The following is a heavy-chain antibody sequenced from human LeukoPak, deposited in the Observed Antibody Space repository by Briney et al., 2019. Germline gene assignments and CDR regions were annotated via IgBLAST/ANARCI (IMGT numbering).Heavy chain of an antibody. V-gene: IGHV3-20*04. CDR2: INWNGGST. J-gene: IGHJ4*02. D-gene: IGHD6-13*01. CDR3: ARDSGYSSSWAFDY. CDR1: GFTFSDYY. Sequence: GGSLRLSCAASGFTFSDYYMSWIRQAPGKGLEWVSGINWNGGSTGYADSVKGRFTISRDNAKNSLYPQMNSLRAEDTAVYYCARDSGYSSSWAFDYWGQGTLVTVSS.